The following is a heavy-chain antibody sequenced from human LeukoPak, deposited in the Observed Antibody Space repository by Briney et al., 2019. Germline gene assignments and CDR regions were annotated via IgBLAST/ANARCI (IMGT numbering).Heavy chain of an antibody. V-gene: IGHV1-2*02. CDR2: INPDSGGT. Sequence: ASVKVSCKASGYTFTDYYMHWVRQAPGQGFEWMGWINPDSGGTNYAQKFQGRVTMTRDTSISTAYMELSRLRSDDTAVYYCARGLRQRFGAFDIWGQGTMVTVSS. CDR1: GYTFTDYY. CDR3: ARGLRQRFGAFDI. J-gene: IGHJ3*02. D-gene: IGHD4-17*01.